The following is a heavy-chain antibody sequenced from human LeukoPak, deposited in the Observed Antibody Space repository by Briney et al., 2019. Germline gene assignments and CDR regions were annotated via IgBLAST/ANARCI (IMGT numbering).Heavy chain of an antibody. Sequence: SETLSLTCTVSGASLSSDDHYWNWIRQSPGKGLEWIGSVHPSGILYNNPSLESRLTISKDTSKNQFSLNPNSVTAADTAVYFCSRGLDSRKLGYWGQGTLVTVSS. V-gene: IGHV4-31*03. CDR1: GASLSSDDHY. J-gene: IGHJ4*02. CDR2: VHPSGIL. CDR3: SRGLDSRKLGY. D-gene: IGHD3-22*01.